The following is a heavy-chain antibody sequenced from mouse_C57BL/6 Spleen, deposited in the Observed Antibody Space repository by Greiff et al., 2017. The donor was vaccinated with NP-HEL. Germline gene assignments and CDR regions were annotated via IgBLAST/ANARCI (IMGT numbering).Heavy chain of an antibody. V-gene: IGHV5-17*01. CDR1: GFTFSDYG. Sequence: EVQLVESGGGLVKPGGSLKLSCAASGFTFSDYGMHWVRQAPEKGLEWVAYISSGSSTIYYADTVKGRFTISRDNAKNTLFLQMTSLRSEDTAMYYCALQDGYYWAMDYWGQGTSVTVSS. CDR2: ISSGSSTI. J-gene: IGHJ4*01. D-gene: IGHD2-3*01. CDR3: ALQDGYYWAMDY.